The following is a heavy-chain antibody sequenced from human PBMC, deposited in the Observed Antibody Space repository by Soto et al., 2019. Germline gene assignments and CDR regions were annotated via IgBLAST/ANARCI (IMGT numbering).Heavy chain of an antibody. Sequence: QVQLVQSGVEVKKPGASVKVYCKAMGYTFTNYGLSWVRQAPGEGLEWLGWISAYNGHTKYAQKVQDRVTLTTDRSASTAYLELRSLTSDDTAVYYCVRGDGGYFDQWGQGTLVLVSS. J-gene: IGHJ4*02. V-gene: IGHV1-18*01. CDR2: ISAYNGHT. CDR3: VRGDGGYFDQ. D-gene: IGHD3-16*01. CDR1: GYTFTNYG.